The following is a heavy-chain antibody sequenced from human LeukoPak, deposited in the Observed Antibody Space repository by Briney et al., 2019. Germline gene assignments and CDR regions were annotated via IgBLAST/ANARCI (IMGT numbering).Heavy chain of an antibody. CDR2: ISGSGGST. V-gene: IGHV3-23*01. J-gene: IGHJ4*02. Sequence: GGSLRLSCAASGFTFSSYAMSWVRQAPGKGLEWVSDISGSGGSTYYADSVKGRFTISRDNSKNTLYLQMNSLRAEDTAVYYCAKDDSITYYYDRSGYLFDYWGQGTLVTISS. CDR1: GFTFSSYA. CDR3: AKDDSITYYYDRSGYLFDY. D-gene: IGHD3-22*01.